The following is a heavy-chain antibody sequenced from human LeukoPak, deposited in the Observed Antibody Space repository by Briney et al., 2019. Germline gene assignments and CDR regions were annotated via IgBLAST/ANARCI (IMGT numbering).Heavy chain of an antibody. CDR2: SGTVGDT. CDR3: ARTKPWPNNDVFDM. D-gene: IGHD6-19*01. CDR1: GFTFSRYD. J-gene: IGHJ3*02. Sequence: GGSLRLSCAASGFTFSRYDMHWVRQITGKGLEWLSNSGTVGDTYYPDSVKGRFTTSRENAKNSVYLQMDSLRVGDTAVYYCARTKPWPNNDVFDMWGQGTLVIVSS. V-gene: IGHV3-13*01.